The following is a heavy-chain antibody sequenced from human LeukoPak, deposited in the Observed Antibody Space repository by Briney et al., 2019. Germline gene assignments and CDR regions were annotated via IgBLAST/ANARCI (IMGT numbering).Heavy chain of an antibody. CDR1: GFTFSSYA. CDR3: ARSGYSSSWYGGAGPGPYFQH. Sequence: GGSLRLSCAASGFTFSSYAMSWVRQAPGKGLEWVSVIYSGGSTYYADSVKGRFTISRDNSKNTLYLQMNSLGAEDTAVYYCARSGYSSSWYGGAGPGPYFQHWGQGTLVTVSS. V-gene: IGHV3-66*01. CDR2: IYSGGST. D-gene: IGHD6-13*01. J-gene: IGHJ1*01.